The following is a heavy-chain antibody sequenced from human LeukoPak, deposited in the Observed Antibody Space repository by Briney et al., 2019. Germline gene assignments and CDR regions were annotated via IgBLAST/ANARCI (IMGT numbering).Heavy chain of an antibody. CDR1: GFTFSSYS. CDR3: ARDGAHCSGGSCLSRYFDY. CDR2: ISSSSTI. Sequence: GGSLRLSCAASGFTFSSYSMNWVRQAPGKGLEWVSYISSSSTIYYADSVKGRFTISRDNAKNSLYLQMNSLRAEDTAVYYCARDGAHCSGGSCLSRYFDYWGQGTLVTVSS. D-gene: IGHD2-15*01. V-gene: IGHV3-48*01. J-gene: IGHJ4*02.